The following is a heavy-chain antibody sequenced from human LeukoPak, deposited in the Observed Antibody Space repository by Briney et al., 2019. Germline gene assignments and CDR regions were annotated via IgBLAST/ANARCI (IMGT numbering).Heavy chain of an antibody. Sequence: ASVKVSCKASGYTFTGYYMHWVRQAPGQGLEWMGWISAYNGNTNYAQKLQGRVTMTTDTSTSTAYMELRSLRSDDTAVYYCATAGYGDPSGWGQGTLVTVSS. CDR2: ISAYNGNT. D-gene: IGHD4-17*01. CDR3: ATAGYGDPSG. CDR1: GYTFTGYY. J-gene: IGHJ4*02. V-gene: IGHV1-18*04.